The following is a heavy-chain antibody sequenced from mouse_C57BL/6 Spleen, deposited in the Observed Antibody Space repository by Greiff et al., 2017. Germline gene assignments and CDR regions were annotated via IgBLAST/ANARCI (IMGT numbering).Heavy chain of an antibody. D-gene: IGHD2-4*01. CDR1: GFNIKADY. CDR3: TFYYDYDRCAY. Sequence: EVQLQQSGAELVRPGASVKLSCTASGFNIKADYMHWVKQRPEQGLEWIGWIDPENGDTEYASKFQGKATITADTSSNTAYLQLSSLTSEDTAVYYCTFYYDYDRCAYWGQGTLVTVSA. V-gene: IGHV14-4*01. J-gene: IGHJ3*01. CDR2: IDPENGDT.